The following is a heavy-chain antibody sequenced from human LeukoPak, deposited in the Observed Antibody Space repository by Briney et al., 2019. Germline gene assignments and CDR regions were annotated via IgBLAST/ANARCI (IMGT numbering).Heavy chain of an antibody. D-gene: IGHD1-26*01. CDR1: GFTFSSYS. J-gene: IGHJ4*02. Sequence: PGGSLRLSCAASGFTFSSYSMNWVRQAPGKGLEWVSSIGSSSSYIYYADSVKGRFTISRDNAKNSLYLQMNSLRAEDTAVYYCARGYSGNLFFDYWGQGTLVTVSS. V-gene: IGHV3-21*01. CDR2: IGSSSSYI. CDR3: ARGYSGNLFFDY.